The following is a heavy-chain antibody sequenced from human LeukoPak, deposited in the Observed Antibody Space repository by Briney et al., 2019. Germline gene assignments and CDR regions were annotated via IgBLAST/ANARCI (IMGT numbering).Heavy chain of an antibody. CDR1: GYTFTDNF. Sequence: ASVKVSCKASGYTFTDNFFHWVRQAPGQGLEWMGWISAYNGNTNQAQKLQGRVTMTTDTSTRTAYMELRSLRSDDTAVYYCARDYYDSSGYYYVFAYWGQGTLVTVSS. V-gene: IGHV1-18*04. J-gene: IGHJ4*02. D-gene: IGHD3-22*01. CDR2: ISAYNGNT. CDR3: ARDYYDSSGYYYVFAY.